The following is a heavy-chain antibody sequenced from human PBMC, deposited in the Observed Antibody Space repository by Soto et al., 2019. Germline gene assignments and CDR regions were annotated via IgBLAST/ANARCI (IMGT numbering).Heavy chain of an antibody. V-gene: IGHV3-33*01. J-gene: IGHJ1*01. CDR1: GFNFNNYR. Sequence: QVQLVESGGGVVQPGRSLELSCEASGFNFNNYRMHWVRQAPGKGLEWVAVIWYDGTEKFYADSLKGRFTISRDNSKNTLFLQMNSLRAEDTAVYYCAGNTPLFNWGQGTLVTVSS. CDR3: AGNTPLFN. D-gene: IGHD2-2*02. CDR2: IWYDGTEK.